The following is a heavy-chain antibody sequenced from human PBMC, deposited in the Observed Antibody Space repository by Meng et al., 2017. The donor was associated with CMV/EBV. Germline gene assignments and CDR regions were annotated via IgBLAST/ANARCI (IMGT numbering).Heavy chain of an antibody. CDR1: GFTFSSYA. V-gene: IGHV3-23*01. CDR3: AKPFYCSSTSCQIPAADY. J-gene: IGHJ4*02. D-gene: IGHD2-2*01. CDR2: ISGSGGST. Sequence: GESLKISCAASGFTFSSYAMSWVRQAPGKGLEWVSAISGSGGSTYYADSVKGRFTISRDNSKNTLYLQMNSLRAEDTAVYYCAKPFYCSSTSCQIPAADYWGQGTLVTVSS.